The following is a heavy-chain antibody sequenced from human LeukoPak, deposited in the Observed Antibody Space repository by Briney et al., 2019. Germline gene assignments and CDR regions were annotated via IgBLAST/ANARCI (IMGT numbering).Heavy chain of an antibody. CDR2: IYPGDSDT. Sequence: GESLKSSCKGSGYSFTSFWIGWMRQMPGKGLEWMGIIYPGDSDTRYSPSFQGQVTISADKSISTAYLQWSSLKASDTAMYYCARQYYYGSGSLLFYYWGQGTLVTVSS. D-gene: IGHD3-10*01. V-gene: IGHV5-51*01. J-gene: IGHJ4*02. CDR1: GYSFTSFW. CDR3: ARQYYYGSGSLLFYY.